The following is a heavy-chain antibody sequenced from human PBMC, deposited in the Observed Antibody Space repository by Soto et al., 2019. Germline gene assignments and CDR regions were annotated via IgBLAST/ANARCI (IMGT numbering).Heavy chain of an antibody. CDR1: GFTFSSYS. CDR2: ISSSSSYI. Sequence: GGSLRLSCAASGFTFSSYSMNWVRQAPGKGLEWVSSISSSSSYIYYADSVKGRFTISRDHAKNSLYLQMNSLRAEDTAVYYCARDGKIAARPRYYYYYGMDVWRQGTTVTVSS. J-gene: IGHJ6*02. D-gene: IGHD6-6*01. V-gene: IGHV3-21*01. CDR3: ARDGKIAARPRYYYYYGMDV.